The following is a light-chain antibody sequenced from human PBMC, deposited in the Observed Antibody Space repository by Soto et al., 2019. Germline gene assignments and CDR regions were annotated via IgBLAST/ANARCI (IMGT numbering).Light chain of an antibody. CDR2: DAS. CDR1: QSVITY. V-gene: IGKV3-11*01. CDR3: QKRSNWPPLT. J-gene: IGKJ4*01. Sequence: EIILTQSPATLSLSPGERATLSCRASQSVITYLAWYKQKPGQAPRLLIYDASKRATGIQARFSGSGSGTDFILTISSVEPVDFEVYYCQKRSNWPPLTFGGGNKVE.